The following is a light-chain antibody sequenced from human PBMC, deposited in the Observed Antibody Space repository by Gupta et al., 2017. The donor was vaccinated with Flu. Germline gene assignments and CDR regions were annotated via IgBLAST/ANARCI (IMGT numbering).Light chain of an antibody. J-gene: IGKJ4*01. CDR2: AAS. V-gene: IGKV1D-16*01. CDR1: QAIGNR. Sequence: GDRVTITCRGSQAIGNRLAWYQQRPEKAPKSLIYAASNLQSGVPSRFSGSGSGTDYNFTIGSLQPEDFATYYCQQYSDFPLTFGGGTKVEIK. CDR3: QQYSDFPLT.